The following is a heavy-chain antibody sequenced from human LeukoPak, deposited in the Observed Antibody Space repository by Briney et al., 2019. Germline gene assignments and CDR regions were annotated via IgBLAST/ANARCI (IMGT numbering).Heavy chain of an antibody. V-gene: IGHV3-23*01. CDR3: AKARGYCSGGDCYSGFDY. J-gene: IGHJ4*02. CDR2: ITGGGGTT. D-gene: IGHD2-15*01. CDR1: GFTFSGYA. Sequence: GRSLRLSCAASGFTFSGYAMSWVRQAPGKGLEWVSTITGGGGTTYYADSVKGRFTISRDNSKNTLYLQMNSLRSEDTALYYCAKARGYCSGGDCYSGFDYWGQGTLATVSS.